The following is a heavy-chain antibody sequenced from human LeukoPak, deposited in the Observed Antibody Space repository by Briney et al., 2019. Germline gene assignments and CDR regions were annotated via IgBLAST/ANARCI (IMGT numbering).Heavy chain of an antibody. CDR1: GFTFSSYS. J-gene: IGHJ4*02. Sequence: GGSLRLSCAASGFTFSSYSMNWVRQAPGKGLEWVSSISSSSSYIYYADSVKGRFTISRDNAKNSLYLQMNSLRAEDTAVYYCALRELIVGATDYWGQGTLATVSS. CDR3: ALRELIVGATDY. V-gene: IGHV3-21*01. D-gene: IGHD1-26*01. CDR2: ISSSSSYI.